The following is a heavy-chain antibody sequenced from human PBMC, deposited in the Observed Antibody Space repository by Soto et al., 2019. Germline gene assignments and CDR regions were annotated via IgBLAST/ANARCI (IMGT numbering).Heavy chain of an antibody. D-gene: IGHD5-18*01. J-gene: IGHJ6*02. CDR3: ARDRETATLVYYGMDV. CDR2: INPSGGST. CDR1: GYTFTSYY. V-gene: IGHV1-46*01. Sequence: VASVKVSCKASGYTFTSYYMHWVRQAPGQGLEWMGIINPSGGSTSYAQKFQGRVTMTRDTSTSTVYMELSSLRSEDTAVYYCARDRETATLVYYGMDVWGQGTTVTVSS.